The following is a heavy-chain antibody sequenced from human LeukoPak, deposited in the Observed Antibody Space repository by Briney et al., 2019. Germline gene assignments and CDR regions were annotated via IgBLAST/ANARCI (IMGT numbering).Heavy chain of an antibody. CDR2: IYHSGNT. V-gene: IGHV4-59*01. CDR1: GGSISSYY. J-gene: IGHJ4*02. Sequence: SETLSLTCTVSGGSISSYYWSWIRQPPGKGLEWIGYIYHSGNTNYNPSLKSRVTISVDTSKNQFSLKLSSVTAADTAVYYCARSVGATFDYWGQGTLVTVSS. CDR3: ARSVGATFDY. D-gene: IGHD1-26*01.